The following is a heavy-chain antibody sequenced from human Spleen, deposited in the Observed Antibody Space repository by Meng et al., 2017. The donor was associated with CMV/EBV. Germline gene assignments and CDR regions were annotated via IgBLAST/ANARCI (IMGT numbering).Heavy chain of an antibody. D-gene: IGHD3-22*01. CDR1: GGSISSYY. J-gene: IGHJ5*02. V-gene: IGHV4-59*01. CDR2: IYYSGST. Sequence: CTVSGGSISSYYWSWIRQPPGKGLEWTGYIYYSGSTNYNPSLKSRVTISVDTSKNQFSLKLSSVTAADTAVYYCARDYDSSVGWFDPWGQGTLVTVSS. CDR3: ARDYDSSVGWFDP.